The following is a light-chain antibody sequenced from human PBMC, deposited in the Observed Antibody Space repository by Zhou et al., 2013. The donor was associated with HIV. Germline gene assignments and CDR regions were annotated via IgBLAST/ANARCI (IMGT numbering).Light chain of an antibody. CDR1: RSLSRN. Sequence: IVMTQSPATLSVSPGERVTLSCRASRSLSRNLAWYQHKPGQAPRLLIYGSSIRATGTPARFSGSGSGTEFTLTISSLQPDDFATYYCQQCNSYPWTFGQG. CDR3: QQCNSYPWT. J-gene: IGKJ1*01. CDR2: GSS. V-gene: IGKV3-15*01.